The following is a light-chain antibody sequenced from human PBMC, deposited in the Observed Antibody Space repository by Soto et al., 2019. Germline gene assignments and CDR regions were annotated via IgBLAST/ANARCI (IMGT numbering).Light chain of an antibody. J-gene: IGKJ2*01. CDR1: QSISHF. CDR2: TAS. V-gene: IGKV1-39*01. Sequence: DIQMTQSPPSLSASVGDKVTITCRPSQSISHFLNWYQQKPGKAPKLLIYTASSLQSGVPSRFSGSGSGTHFTLTVSSLQPEDSATYFCQQSYTHPHTFGQGTKLEIK. CDR3: QQSYTHPHT.